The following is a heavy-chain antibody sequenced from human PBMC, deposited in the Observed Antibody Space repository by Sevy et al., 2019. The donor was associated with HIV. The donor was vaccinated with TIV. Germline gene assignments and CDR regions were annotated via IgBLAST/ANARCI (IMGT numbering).Heavy chain of an antibody. J-gene: IGHJ4*02. CDR2: ISYDGSNK. V-gene: IGHV3-30*18. CDR3: AKDSFRVPYYFDY. CDR1: GFTFSGYG. D-gene: IGHD1-1*01. Sequence: GGSLRLSCAASGFTFSGYGMHWVRQAPGKGLEWVAVISYDGSNKYYADSVKGRFTISRDNSKNTLYLQMNSLRAEDTAVYYCAKDSFRVPYYFDYWGQGTLVTVSS.